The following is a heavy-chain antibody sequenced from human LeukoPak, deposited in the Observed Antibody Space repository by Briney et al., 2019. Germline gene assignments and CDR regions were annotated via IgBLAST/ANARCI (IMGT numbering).Heavy chain of an antibody. V-gene: IGHV4-39*01. CDR3: ARGWVAVAGTGFDY. CDR2: IYYSGST. J-gene: IGHJ4*02. CDR1: GGSISSSSYY. D-gene: IGHD6-19*01. Sequence: SETLSLTCTVSGGSISSSSYYWGWIRQPPGKGLESVGSIYYSGSTYYNPSLKSRVTISVDTSKNQFSLKLSSVTAADTAVYYCARGWVAVAGTGFDYWGQGTLVTVSS.